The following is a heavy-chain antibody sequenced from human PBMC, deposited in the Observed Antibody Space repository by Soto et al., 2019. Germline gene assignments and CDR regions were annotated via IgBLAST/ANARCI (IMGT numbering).Heavy chain of an antibody. J-gene: IGHJ6*03. CDR1: GYTFTSYG. D-gene: IGHD4-17*01. CDR3: ARHYGDEKDYYYYYYMDV. V-gene: IGHV1-18*01. Sequence: GASVKVSCKASGYTFTSYGISWVRQAPGQGLEWMGWISAYNGNTNYAQKLQGRVTMTTDTSTSTAYMELRSLRSDDTAVYYCARHYGDEKDYYYYYYMDVWGKGTTVTVSS. CDR2: ISAYNGNT.